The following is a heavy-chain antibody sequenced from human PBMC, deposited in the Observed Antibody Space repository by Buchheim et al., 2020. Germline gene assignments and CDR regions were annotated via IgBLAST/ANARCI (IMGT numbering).Heavy chain of an antibody. D-gene: IGHD2-8*01. CDR1: GGSFSGYY. CDR3: ARGKMAPTKFDY. Sequence: QVQLQQWGAGLLKPSETLSLTCTVYGGSFSGYYWSWIRQPPGKGLEWIGGINHSGSTNYNPSLKSRVTISVDTSKNQFSLKLSSATAADTAVYYCARGKMAPTKFDYWGQGTL. V-gene: IGHV4-34*01. CDR2: INHSGST. J-gene: IGHJ4*02.